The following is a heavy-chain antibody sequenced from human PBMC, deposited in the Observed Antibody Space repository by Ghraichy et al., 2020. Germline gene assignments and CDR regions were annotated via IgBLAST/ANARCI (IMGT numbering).Heavy chain of an antibody. D-gene: IGHD2-21*02. J-gene: IGHJ6*02. V-gene: IGHV4-61*08. CDR3: ASLNPAYCGADCYSSYYFGLDV. CDR1: GGSVSSDGYY. CDR2: IYYSGGT. Sequence: SETLSLTCTVSGGSVSSDGYYWNWIRQPPGKGLEWIGYIYYSGGTNYNPSLKSRVAISVDSSKNQISLRLTSVTAADTAVYYCASLNPAYCGADCYSSYYFGLDVWGQGTTVTVSS.